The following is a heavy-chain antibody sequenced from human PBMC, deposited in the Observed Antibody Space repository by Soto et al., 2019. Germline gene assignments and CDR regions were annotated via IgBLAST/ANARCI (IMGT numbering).Heavy chain of an antibody. CDR1: GYTFTSYW. CDR3: ARMDIVVVPAAVNYYYYGMDV. CDR2: IYPSGSYT. J-gene: IGHJ6*02. D-gene: IGHD2-2*03. Sequence: GESLKISCQGSGYTFTSYWITWVRQMPGKGLEWMGRIYPSGSYTSYSPSFQGHVTISADKSISTAYLQWSSLKASDTAMYYCARMDIVVVPAAVNYYYYGMDVWGQGTTVTVSS. V-gene: IGHV5-10-1*01.